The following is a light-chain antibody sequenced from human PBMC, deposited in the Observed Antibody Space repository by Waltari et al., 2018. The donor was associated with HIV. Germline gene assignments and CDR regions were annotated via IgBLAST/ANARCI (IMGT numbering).Light chain of an antibody. CDR3: QSYDTSLSGFWV. CDR1: SSNIGTDYD. CDR2: GNN. V-gene: IGLV1-40*01. Sequence: QSILTQPPSVSGAPEQRVTIPCTGSSSNIGTDYDLHWNQQFTGKAPKLVSYGNNNRRSGVPGRFSGSSSGALASLAITGLQADDEADYYCQSYDTSLSGFWVFGGGTKLTVL. J-gene: IGLJ3*02.